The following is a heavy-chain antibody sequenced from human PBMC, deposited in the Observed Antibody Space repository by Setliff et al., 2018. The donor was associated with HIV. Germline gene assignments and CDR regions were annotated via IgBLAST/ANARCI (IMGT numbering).Heavy chain of an antibody. CDR1: GGSIATTNYY. CDR2: IYYRGSA. V-gene: IGHV4-39*07. Sequence: SETLSLTCTVSGGSIATTNYYWGWVRQSPGKGLEWIGVIYYRGSAYYNLSLQSRVTLSVDTSKNSFSLHLTSVTAADTAVYFCARARGPPLPVLDFWGPGTLVTVSS. D-gene: IGHD3-10*01. J-gene: IGHJ4*02. CDR3: ARARGPPLPVLDF.